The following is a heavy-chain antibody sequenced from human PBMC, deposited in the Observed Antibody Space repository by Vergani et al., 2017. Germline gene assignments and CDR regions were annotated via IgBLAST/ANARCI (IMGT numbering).Heavy chain of an antibody. CDR1: GYTFTSYG. CDR3: AREQYYYDSSGYVAADY. J-gene: IGHJ4*02. D-gene: IGHD3-22*01. CDR2: ISAYNGNT. Sequence: QVQLVQSGAEVKKPGASVKVSCKASGYTFTSYGISWVRQAPGQGLEWMGWISAYNGNTNYAQKLQGRVTMTTDTSTSTAYMELRSLRSDDTAVYYCAREQYYYDSSGYVAADYWGQGTLVTVSS. V-gene: IGHV1-18*04.